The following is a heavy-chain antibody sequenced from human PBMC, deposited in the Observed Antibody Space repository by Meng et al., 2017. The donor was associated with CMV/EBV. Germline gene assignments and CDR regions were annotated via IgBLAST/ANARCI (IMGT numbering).Heavy chain of an antibody. D-gene: IGHD3-16*01. CDR1: GFTFSSYA. CDR2: ISYDGSNK. CDR3: ARDQGDGMDV. V-gene: IGHV3-30*04. J-gene: IGHJ6*02. Sequence: GESLKISCAASGFTFSSYAMHWVRQAPGKGLEWVAVISYDGSNKYYADSVKGRFTTSRDNSKNTLYLQMNSLRAEDTAVYYCARDQGDGMDVWGQGTTVTVSS.